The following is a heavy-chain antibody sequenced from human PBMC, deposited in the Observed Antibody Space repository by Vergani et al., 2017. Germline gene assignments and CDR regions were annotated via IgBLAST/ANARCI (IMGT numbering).Heavy chain of an antibody. D-gene: IGHD3-10*01. CDR3: AXDLRMVRGVINYYYGMDV. J-gene: IGHJ6*02. Sequence: QVQLVESGGGVVQPGRSLRLSCAAAGFTFSSYGMHWVRQAPGKGLEWVAVISYDGSNKYYADSVKGRFTISRDNSKNTLYLQMNSLRAEDTAVYYCAXDLRMVRGVINYYYGMDVWGQGTTVTVSS. V-gene: IGHV3-30*03. CDR1: GFTFSSYG. CDR2: ISYDGSNK.